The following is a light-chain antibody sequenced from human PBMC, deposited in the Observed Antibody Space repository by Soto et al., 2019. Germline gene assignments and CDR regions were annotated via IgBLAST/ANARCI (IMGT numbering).Light chain of an antibody. CDR2: DAS. Sequence: EIVMTQSPATLSVSPGERATLSCRASQSVNSNLAWYQQKPGQAPRLLIYDASNRATGIPVRFSGSGSGTDYTLTITNLEPEDFAIYYCQQRSNWPWTFGQGTKVDIK. V-gene: IGKV3-11*01. J-gene: IGKJ1*01. CDR3: QQRSNWPWT. CDR1: QSVNSN.